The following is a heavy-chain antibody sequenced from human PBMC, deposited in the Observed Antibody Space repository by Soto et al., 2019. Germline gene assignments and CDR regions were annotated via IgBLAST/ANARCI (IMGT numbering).Heavy chain of an antibody. D-gene: IGHD6-13*01. J-gene: IGHJ6*02. CDR1: GFTFSSYE. CDR3: GRSSWSKSYYDYGMAV. CDR2: ISSSGSTI. V-gene: IGHV3-48*03. Sequence: GGSLRLSCAASGFTFSSYEMNWVRQAPGKGLEWVSYISSSGSTIYYADSVKGRFTISRDNAKNSLYLQMNSLRAEETAVYYCGRSSWSKSYYDYGMAVWGQGTTVTVSS.